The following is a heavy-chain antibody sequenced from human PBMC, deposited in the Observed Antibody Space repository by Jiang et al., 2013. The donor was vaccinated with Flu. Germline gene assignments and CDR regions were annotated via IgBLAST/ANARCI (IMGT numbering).Heavy chain of an antibody. CDR2: IYYSGST. Sequence: GSGLVKPSQTLSLTCTVSGGSISSGGYYWSWIRQHPGKGLEWIGYIYYSGSTYYNPSLKSRVTISVDTSKNQFSLKLSSVTAADTAVYYCARADVPHYYYYGMDVWGQGTTVTVSS. V-gene: IGHV4-31*03. CDR3: ARADVPHYYYYGMDV. D-gene: IGHD2-2*01. J-gene: IGHJ6*02. CDR1: GGSISSGGYY.